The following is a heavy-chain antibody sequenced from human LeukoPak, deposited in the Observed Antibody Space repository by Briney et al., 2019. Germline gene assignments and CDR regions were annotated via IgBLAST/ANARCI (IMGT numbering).Heavy chain of an antibody. CDR2: ISGSGGST. Sequence: GGSLSLSCAASGFTFSSYAMSWVRQAPGKGLKWVSAISGSGGSTYYADSVKGRFTISRDNSKNTLYLQMNSLRAEDTAVYYCAKDSGYYDSSGYYDNFDYWGQGILVTVSS. D-gene: IGHD3-22*01. V-gene: IGHV3-23*01. J-gene: IGHJ4*02. CDR1: GFTFSSYA. CDR3: AKDSGYYDSSGYYDNFDY.